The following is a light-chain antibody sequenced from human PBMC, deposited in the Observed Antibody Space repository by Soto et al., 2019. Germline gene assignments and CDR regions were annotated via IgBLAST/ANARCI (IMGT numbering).Light chain of an antibody. CDR3: QQYHSYWT. CDR1: QNIRSR. Sequence: DFQMTQSPSTLSASVGDRVTITCRASQNIRSRLAWFQQKPGKAPKLLIYDASSLESGVPQRFSGSGSGTEFTLTLRSLKTDDFSTYSCQQYHSYWTFGQGTKVE. V-gene: IGKV1-5*01. J-gene: IGKJ1*01. CDR2: DAS.